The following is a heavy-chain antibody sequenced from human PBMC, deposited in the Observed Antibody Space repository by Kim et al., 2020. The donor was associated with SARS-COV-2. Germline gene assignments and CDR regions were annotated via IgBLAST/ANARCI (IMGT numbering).Heavy chain of an antibody. CDR2: IYHSGGT. Sequence: SETLSLTCDVSGDSLSSRDWWSWVRQPSGKGLEWIGEIYHSGGTNYNPSLRSRVTISLDKSKNQFSLKLNSVTAADTAVYYCARCSSGSDYYYYCNMDVWGQGTTVTVSS. CDR3: ARCSSGSDYYYYCNMDV. V-gene: IGHV4-4*02. J-gene: IGHJ6*02. D-gene: IGHD3-10*02. CDR1: GDSLSSRDW.